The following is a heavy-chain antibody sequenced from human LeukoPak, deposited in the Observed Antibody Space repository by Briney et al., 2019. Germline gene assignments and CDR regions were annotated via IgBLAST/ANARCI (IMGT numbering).Heavy chain of an antibody. CDR3: ARWGSGSHWYFDL. CDR1: GFTFSSYE. V-gene: IGHV3-48*03. CDR2: ISSSGSTI. J-gene: IGHJ2*01. D-gene: IGHD3-16*01. Sequence: GGSLRLSCAASGFTFSSYEMNWVRQAPGKGLEWVSYISSSGSTIYYADSVKGRFTISRDNSKNTMYLQMNSLRAEDTAVYYCARWGSGSHWYFDLWGRGTLVTVSS.